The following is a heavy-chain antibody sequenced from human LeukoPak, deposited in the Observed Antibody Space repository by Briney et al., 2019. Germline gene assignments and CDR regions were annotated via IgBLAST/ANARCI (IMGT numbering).Heavy chain of an antibody. V-gene: IGHV1-18*01. CDR1: GYTFTSYG. CDR3: ARDFAGTTSRYNCYAMDV. J-gene: IGHJ6*02. D-gene: IGHD1-7*01. CDR2: ISAYNGNT. Sequence: ASVKVSCKASGYTFTSYGISWVRQAPGQGLEWMGWISAYNGNTNYAQKLQGRVTMTTDTSTSTAYMELSRLRSDDTAVYYCARDFAGTTSRYNCYAMDVWGQGTTVTVSS.